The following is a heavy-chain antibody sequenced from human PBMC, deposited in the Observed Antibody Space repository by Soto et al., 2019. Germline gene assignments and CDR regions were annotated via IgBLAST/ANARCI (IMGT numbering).Heavy chain of an antibody. V-gene: IGHV1-69*13. CDR2: IIPIFGTA. CDR1: GVTFSSYA. D-gene: IGHD2-15*01. J-gene: IGHJ6*02. Sequence: SLKVSCKASGVTFSSYAINWVRQAPVQGLEWMGGIIPIFGTANYAQKFQGRVTITADESTSTAYMELSSLRSEDTAVYYCANGGNGGVHYYYGMDVWGQGTTVTVSS. CDR3: ANGGNGGVHYYYGMDV.